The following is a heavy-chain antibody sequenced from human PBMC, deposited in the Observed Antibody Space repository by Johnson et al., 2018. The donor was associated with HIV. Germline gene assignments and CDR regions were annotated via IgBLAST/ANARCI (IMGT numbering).Heavy chain of an antibody. J-gene: IGHJ3*02. D-gene: IGHD1-26*01. V-gene: IGHV3-33*06. Sequence: QMLLVESGGGVVQPGRSLRLSCAASGFTFSSYGMHWVRQAPGKGLEWVAVIWYDGSNKYYADSVKGRFTISRDNSENTLFLQMNSLRAEDTAVYYCAKDRGYSGSPPDAFDIWGQGTMVTVSS. CDR1: GFTFSSYG. CDR2: IWYDGSNK. CDR3: AKDRGYSGSPPDAFDI.